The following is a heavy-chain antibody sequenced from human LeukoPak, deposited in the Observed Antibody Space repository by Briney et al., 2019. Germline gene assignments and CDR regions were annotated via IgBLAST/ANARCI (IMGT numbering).Heavy chain of an antibody. D-gene: IGHD3-22*01. V-gene: IGHV3-20*04. CDR3: AKSNYYYASSMYSYFDY. Sequence: GGSLRLSCAASGFTFDDYGMSWVRQAPGKGLEWVSGINWNGGSTGYADSVKGRFTISRDNAKNSVYLQMNSLTAEDMALYYCAKSNYYYASSMYSYFDYWGQGTLVTVSS. J-gene: IGHJ4*02. CDR2: INWNGGST. CDR1: GFTFDDYG.